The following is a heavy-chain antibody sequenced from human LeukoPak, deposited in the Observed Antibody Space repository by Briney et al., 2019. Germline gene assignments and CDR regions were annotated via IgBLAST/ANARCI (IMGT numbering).Heavy chain of an antibody. J-gene: IGHJ4*02. CDR1: GFTFSSYA. D-gene: IGHD7-27*01. CDR2: ISYDGSNK. CDR3: ARDILGNGYFDY. Sequence: GGSLRLSCAASGFTFSSYAMHWVRQAPGKGLEWVAVISYDGSNKYYADSVKGRFTISRDNSKNTLYLQMNSLRAEDTAAYYCARDILGNGYFDYWGQGTLVTVSS. V-gene: IGHV3-30-3*01.